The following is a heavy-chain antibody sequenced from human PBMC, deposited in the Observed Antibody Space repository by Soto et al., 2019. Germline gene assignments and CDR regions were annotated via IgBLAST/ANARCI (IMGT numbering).Heavy chain of an antibody. Sequence: QVQLVESGGGVVQPGRSLRLSCAASGFTFSSYAMHWVRQAPGKGLEWVAVISYDGSNKYYADSVKGRFTISRDNSKNTLYLQMNSLRAEETAVYYCAREYGDDSYYYGMDVWGQGTTVTGSS. CDR1: GFTFSSYA. J-gene: IGHJ6*02. CDR2: ISYDGSNK. CDR3: AREYGDDSYYYGMDV. V-gene: IGHV3-30-3*01. D-gene: IGHD4-17*01.